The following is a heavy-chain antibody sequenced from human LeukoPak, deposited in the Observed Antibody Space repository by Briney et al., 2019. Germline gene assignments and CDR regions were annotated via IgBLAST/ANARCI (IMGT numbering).Heavy chain of an antibody. V-gene: IGHV3-23*01. CDR2: ISGSGGTT. Sequence: GGSLRLSCAASGFTFSNYAMSWVRQAPGKGLEWVSSISGSGGTTYYAGSVKGRFTISRDNSKNTLFLQMNSLRADDTAIYYCAKRDFWGQGTLVTVSS. CDR3: AKRDF. CDR1: GFTFSNYA. J-gene: IGHJ4*02.